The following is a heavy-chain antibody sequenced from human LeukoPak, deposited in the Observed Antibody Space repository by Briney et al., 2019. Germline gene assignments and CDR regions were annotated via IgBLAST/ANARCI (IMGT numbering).Heavy chain of an antibody. D-gene: IGHD3-10*01. CDR1: GDSISSSSSY. V-gene: IGHV4-39*01. Sequence: SETLSLTCSVSGDSISSSSSYWGWIRQPPGKGLEWIGSIYYSGSTYYNPSLKSRVTISVDTSKNQLSLKLSSVTAADTAIYYCAKHYMGSSYNRGLDYWGQGTLVTVSS. CDR3: AKHYMGSSYNRGLDY. J-gene: IGHJ4*02. CDR2: IYYSGST.